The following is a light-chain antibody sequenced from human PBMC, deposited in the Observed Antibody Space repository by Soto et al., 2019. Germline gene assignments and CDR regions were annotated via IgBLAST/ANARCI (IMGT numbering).Light chain of an antibody. J-gene: IGKJ5*01. CDR2: DAS. CDR1: QSVTSRY. Sequence: EIVLTQSPGTLSLSPGETVTLSCRASQSVTSRYLAWYQHKPGQAPRLLIHDASSRATGVPPRFSGSGSGTDFTLTISSLEPEDFAGYYCQQRGTFGQGTRLEIK. CDR3: QQRGT. V-gene: IGKV3D-20*02.